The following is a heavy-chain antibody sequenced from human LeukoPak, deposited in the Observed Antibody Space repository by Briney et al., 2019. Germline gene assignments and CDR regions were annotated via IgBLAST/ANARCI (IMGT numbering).Heavy chain of an antibody. V-gene: IGHV1-2*02. J-gene: IGHJ4*02. CDR2: INPNSGGT. CDR3: ARGPTRHYSNVGY. Sequence: ASVKVSCKASGYTFTGYYMHWVRQAPGQGLVWMGWINPNSGGTNYAQKFQGRVTMTRDTSISTAYMELSRLRSDDTPVYYCARGPTRHYSNVGYWGQGTLVTVSS. D-gene: IGHD4-11*01. CDR1: GYTFTGYY.